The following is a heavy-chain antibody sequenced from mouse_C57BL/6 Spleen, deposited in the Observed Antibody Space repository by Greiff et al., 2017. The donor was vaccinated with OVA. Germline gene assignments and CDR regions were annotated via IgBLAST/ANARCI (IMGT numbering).Heavy chain of an antibody. V-gene: IGHV5-17*01. J-gene: IGHJ2*01. CDR1: GFTFSDYG. CDR3: ARYYGSSRYYFDY. Sequence: EVKLVESGGGLVKPGGSLKLSCAASGFTFSDYGMHWVRQAPEKGLEWVAYISSGSSTIYYADTVKGRFTISRDNAKNTLFLQMTSLRSEDTAMYYCARYYGSSRYYFDYWGQGTTLTVSS. CDR2: ISSGSSTI. D-gene: IGHD1-1*01.